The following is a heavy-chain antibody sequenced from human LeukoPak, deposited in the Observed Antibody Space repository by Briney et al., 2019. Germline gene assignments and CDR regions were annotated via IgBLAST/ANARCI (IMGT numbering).Heavy chain of an antibody. Sequence: PSETLSLTCTVSGGSISSGGYYWSWIRQHPGKGLEYIGHIYYSGSTYYNPSLKSRVTISVDTSKNQFSLKLSSVTAADTAVYYCARPRYYYGSGSGLYYFDYWGQGTLVTVSS. V-gene: IGHV4-39*01. CDR3: ARPRYYYGSGSGLYYFDY. J-gene: IGHJ4*02. CDR2: IYYSGST. CDR1: GGSISSGGYY. D-gene: IGHD3-10*01.